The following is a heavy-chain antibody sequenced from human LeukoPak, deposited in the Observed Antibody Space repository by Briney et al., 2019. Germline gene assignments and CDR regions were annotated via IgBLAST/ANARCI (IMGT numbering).Heavy chain of an antibody. Sequence: SQTLSLTCTVSGGSISSGSYYWSWIRQPAGKGLEWIGRFYTSGSTNYNPSLKSRVTISVDTSKNQFSLKLSSVTAADTAVYYCAREPSRGSYQDWFDPWGQGTLVTVSS. CDR3: AREPSRGSYQDWFDP. V-gene: IGHV4-61*02. J-gene: IGHJ5*02. CDR1: GGSISSGSYY. CDR2: FYTSGST. D-gene: IGHD1-26*01.